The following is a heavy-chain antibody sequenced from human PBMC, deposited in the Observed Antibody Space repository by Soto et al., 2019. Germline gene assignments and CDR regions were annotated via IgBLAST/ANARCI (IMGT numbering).Heavy chain of an antibody. J-gene: IGHJ4*02. V-gene: IGHV4-59*12. CDR1: GGSLSSYY. CDR3: ARGMTTVTTFDY. Sequence: SETLSLTWTVSGGSLSSYYWSWIRQPPGKGLEWIGYIYYSGSTNYNPSLKSRVTISVDRSKNQFSLKLSSVTAADTAVYYCARGMTTVTTFDYWGQGTLVTVSS. D-gene: IGHD4-17*01. CDR2: IYYSGST.